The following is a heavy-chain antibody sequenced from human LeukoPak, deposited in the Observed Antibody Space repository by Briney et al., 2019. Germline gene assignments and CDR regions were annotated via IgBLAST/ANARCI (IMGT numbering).Heavy chain of an antibody. Sequence: PGGSLRLSCAASGFTFSSYSMNWVRQAPGKGLEWVSSISSSSSYIYYADSVKGRFTISRDNAKNSLYLQMNSLRAEDTAVYYCARVTQLGGGNYYYYYYMDVWGKGTTVTVSS. V-gene: IGHV3-21*01. CDR3: ARVTQLGGGNYYYYYYMDV. J-gene: IGHJ6*03. CDR2: ISSSSSYI. CDR1: GFTFSSYS. D-gene: IGHD3-16*01.